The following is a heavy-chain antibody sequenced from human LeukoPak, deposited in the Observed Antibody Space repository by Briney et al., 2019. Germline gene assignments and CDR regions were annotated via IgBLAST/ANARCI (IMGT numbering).Heavy chain of an antibody. J-gene: IGHJ4*02. Sequence: RGSLRLSCAASGFTFSSYWMSWVRQAPGKGLEWVSAISGSGGSTYYADSVKGRFTISRDNSKNTLYLQMNSLRAEDTAVYYCAKDLTVAGFYWGQGTLVTVSS. CDR1: GFTFSSYW. CDR2: ISGSGGST. CDR3: AKDLTVAGFY. V-gene: IGHV3-23*01. D-gene: IGHD6-19*01.